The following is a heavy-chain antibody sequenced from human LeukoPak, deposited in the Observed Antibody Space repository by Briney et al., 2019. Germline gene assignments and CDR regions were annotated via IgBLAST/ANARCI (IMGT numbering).Heavy chain of an antibody. CDR3: ARGKSRGSHIDY. J-gene: IGHJ4*02. CDR1: GYSISSGYY. V-gene: IGHV4-38-2*02. CDR2: FYDSGDT. Sequence: SETLSLTCTVSGYSISSGYYWGWIRQPPGKGLEWIGSFYDSGDTYYNPSLKSRVTISVDTSKNQFSLKVRSVTAADTAVYFCARGKSRGSHIDYWGQGTLVTVSS. D-gene: IGHD1-26*01.